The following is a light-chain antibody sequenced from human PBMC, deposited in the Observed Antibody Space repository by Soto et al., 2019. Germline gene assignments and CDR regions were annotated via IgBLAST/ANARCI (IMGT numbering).Light chain of an antibody. CDR1: QSVSSTY. CDR3: QQYASSRYT. V-gene: IGKV3-20*01. J-gene: IGKJ2*01. CDR2: GAS. Sequence: EIVLTQSPGTLSLSPGERATLSCRASQSVSSTYLAWYQQKPGQAPRLLIHGASTRATGIPDRFSGSGSGTDFTLTISRLEPEDFAVYYCQQYASSRYTFGQGTKLEIK.